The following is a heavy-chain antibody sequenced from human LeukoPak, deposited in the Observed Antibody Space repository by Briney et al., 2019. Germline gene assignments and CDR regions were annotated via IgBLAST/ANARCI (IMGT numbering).Heavy chain of an antibody. Sequence: PSETLSLTCTVSGGSISSYYWSWIRQPPGKGLEWIGYIYYSGSTNYNPSLKSRVTISVDTSKNQFSLKLSSVTAADTAVYYCATSGSGYSYGFDYWGQGTLVTVSS. J-gene: IGHJ4*02. CDR2: IYYSGST. CDR3: ATSGSGYSYGFDY. V-gene: IGHV4-59*08. CDR1: GGSISSYY. D-gene: IGHD5-18*01.